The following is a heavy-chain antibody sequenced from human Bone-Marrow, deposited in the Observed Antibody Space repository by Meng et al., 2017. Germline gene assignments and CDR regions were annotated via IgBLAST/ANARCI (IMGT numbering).Heavy chain of an antibody. CDR3: ARLGPPIAAGDPFDY. D-gene: IGHD6-13*01. CDR1: SVSISSTNW. CDR2: IHQEGYT. J-gene: IGHJ4*02. Sequence: QVQLQESGPGLVKPSGTLSLTCAVASVSISSTNWWGWVRQPPGKGLEWIGEIHQEGYTNYSPSLKSRVTISVDKSRNKFSLKLNSVTAADTAVYYCARLGPPIAAGDPFDYWGQGTLVTVSS. V-gene: IGHV4-4*02.